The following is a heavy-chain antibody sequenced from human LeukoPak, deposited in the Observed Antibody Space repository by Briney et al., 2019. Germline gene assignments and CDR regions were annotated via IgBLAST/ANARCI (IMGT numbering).Heavy chain of an antibody. CDR3: AKVGCSSTSCPLFFYYYYMDV. CDR2: INGSGGST. Sequence: PGGSLRLSCAASGITFSSYAMSWVRQAPGKGLEWVSGINGSGGSTNYADSVKGRFTISRDNSKNTLYLQMNSLRAEDTAVYYCAKVGCSSTSCPLFFYYYYMDVWGKGTTVTVSS. V-gene: IGHV3-23*01. D-gene: IGHD2-2*01. J-gene: IGHJ6*03. CDR1: GITFSSYA.